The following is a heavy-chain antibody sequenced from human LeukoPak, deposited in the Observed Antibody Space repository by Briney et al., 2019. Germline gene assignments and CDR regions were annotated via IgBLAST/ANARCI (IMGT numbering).Heavy chain of an antibody. J-gene: IGHJ4*02. CDR2: LSASGGST. CDR3: AKDLILVLPAAYDY. CDR1: GSFSSYV. Sequence: GGSLRLSCAASGSFSSYVMTWVRQAPGRGLEWVSTLSASGGSTYYADSVKGRFTISRDNSKNTLYLQMSSLRAEGTAVYFCAKDLILVLPAAYDYWGQGTLVTVSS. V-gene: IGHV3-23*01. D-gene: IGHD2-2*01.